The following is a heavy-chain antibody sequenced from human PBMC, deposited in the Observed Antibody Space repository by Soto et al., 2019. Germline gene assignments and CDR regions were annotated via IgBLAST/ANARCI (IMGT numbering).Heavy chain of an antibody. CDR1: GYTFTSNG. CDR2: ISAYNGNT. V-gene: IGHV1-18*01. Sequence: ASVKVSCKASGYTFTSNGLSWVRQAPGQGLEWMGWISAYNGNTNYAQKLQGRVTMTTDTSTSTAYMELRSLRSDDTAVYYCARGTSMIVVDVVDYWGQGTLVTVSS. CDR3: ARGTSMIVVDVVDY. J-gene: IGHJ4*02. D-gene: IGHD3-22*01.